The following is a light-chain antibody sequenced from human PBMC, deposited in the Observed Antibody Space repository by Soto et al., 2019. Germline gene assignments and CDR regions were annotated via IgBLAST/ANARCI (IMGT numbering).Light chain of an antibody. J-gene: IGKJ4*01. V-gene: IGKV4-1*01. CDR1: QTVLYSSNNKNY. CDR3: QQYYRTPLT. CDR2: WAS. Sequence: DIVMTQSPDSLAVSLGERATINCKSSQTVLYSSNNKNYFAWYQQKPGQPPKLLISWASTREFGVPDRFSGSGSGTDFTLTISSLQAEDVAVYYCQQYYRTPLTFGGGTKVEIK.